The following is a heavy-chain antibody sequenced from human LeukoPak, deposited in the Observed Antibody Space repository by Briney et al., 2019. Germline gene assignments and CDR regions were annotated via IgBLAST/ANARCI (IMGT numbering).Heavy chain of an antibody. V-gene: IGHV3-74*01. CDR2: INPDGSTT. CDR3: VRGVADSYGQFDN. D-gene: IGHD3-10*01. J-gene: IGHJ4*02. Sequence: GGSLRLSCAASGFTFSSYWIHWVRQAPGKGLVWVSRINPDGSTTYYADSVKGRITISRDNAKNTLYLQMNSLRAEDTAVYYCVRGVADSYGQFDNRGQGTLVTVSS. CDR1: GFTFSSYW.